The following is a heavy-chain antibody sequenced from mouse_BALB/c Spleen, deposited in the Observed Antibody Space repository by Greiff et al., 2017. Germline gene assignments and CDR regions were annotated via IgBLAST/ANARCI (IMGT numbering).Heavy chain of an antibody. J-gene: IGHJ4*01. CDR2: ISSGGST. CDR3: ARGGFITTVVATGAMDY. Sequence: EVKLQESGGGLVQPGGSRKLSCAASGFTFSSFGMHWVRQAPEKRLEWVASISSGGSTYYPDSVKGRFTISRDNARNILYLQMSSLRSEDTAMYYCARGGFITTVVATGAMDYWGQGTSVTVSS. CDR1: GFTFSSFG. V-gene: IGHV5-6-5*01. D-gene: IGHD1-1*01.